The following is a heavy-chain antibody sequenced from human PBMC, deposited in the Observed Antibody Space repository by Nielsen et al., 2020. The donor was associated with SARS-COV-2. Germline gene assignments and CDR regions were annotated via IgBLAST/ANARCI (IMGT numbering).Heavy chain of an antibody. V-gene: IGHV4-31*03. Sequence: LSLTCTVSGGSISSGGYYWSWIRQHPGKGLEWIGYIYYSGSTYYNPSLKSRVTISVDTSKNQFSLKLSSVTAADTAVYYCARADFADYGDYPNFDYWGQGTLVTVSS. D-gene: IGHD4-17*01. CDR3: ARADFADYGDYPNFDY. J-gene: IGHJ4*02. CDR1: GGSISSGGYY. CDR2: IYYSGST.